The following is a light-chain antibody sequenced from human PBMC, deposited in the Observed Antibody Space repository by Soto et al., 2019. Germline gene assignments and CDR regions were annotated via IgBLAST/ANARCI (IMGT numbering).Light chain of an antibody. J-gene: IGKJ1*01. V-gene: IGKV3-11*01. Sequence: EIVLTQSPATLSLSPGERATLSCRASQSVSSYSAWYQQKPGQAPRLLIYDASNRATGIPARFSGSGSGTDFTLTISSLEPEDFAVYYCQQRSNWPPTSGQGTKV. CDR2: DAS. CDR3: QQRSNWPPT. CDR1: QSVSSY.